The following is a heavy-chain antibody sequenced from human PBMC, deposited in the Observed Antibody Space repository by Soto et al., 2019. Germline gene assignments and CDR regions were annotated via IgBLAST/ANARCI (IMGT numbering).Heavy chain of an antibody. Sequence: GASVKVSCKASGGTFSSYAISWVRQAPGQGLEWMGGIIPIFGTANYAQKFQGRVTITADESTSTAYMGLSSLRSEDTAVYYCARDPYSSGWRAKNWFDPWGQGTLVTVSS. CDR2: IIPIFGTA. J-gene: IGHJ5*02. D-gene: IGHD6-19*01. V-gene: IGHV1-69*13. CDR3: ARDPYSSGWRAKNWFDP. CDR1: GGTFSSYA.